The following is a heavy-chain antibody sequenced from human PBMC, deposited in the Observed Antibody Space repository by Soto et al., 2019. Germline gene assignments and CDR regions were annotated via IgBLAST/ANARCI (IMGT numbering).Heavy chain of an antibody. Sequence: GGSLRLSCAASGFTFSSYAMSWVRQAPGKGLEWVSAISGSGGSTYYADSVKGRFTISRDNSKNTLYLQMNSLRAEDTAVYYCAKDVGFDCSGGSCYLPVRYFDYWGQGTLVTVSS. CDR2: ISGSGGST. CDR3: AKDVGFDCSGGSCYLPVRYFDY. V-gene: IGHV3-23*01. CDR1: GFTFSSYA. J-gene: IGHJ4*02. D-gene: IGHD2-15*01.